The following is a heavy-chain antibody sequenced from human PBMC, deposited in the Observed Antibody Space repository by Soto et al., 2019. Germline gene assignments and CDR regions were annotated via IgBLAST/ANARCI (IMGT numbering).Heavy chain of an antibody. V-gene: IGHV1-3*01. CDR3: ARDQRNTIVGVIGYDAFDI. CDR2: INAGKGNT. J-gene: IGHJ3*02. Sequence: QVQLVQSGAEVKKPGASVKVSCKASGYSFTNNAIHWVRQAPGQRLEWMGWINAGKGNTKYSEKFLGRVTITRDTSASTAYMELSSLRSEDTAVYYCARDQRNTIVGVIGYDAFDIWGQGTMVTVSS. D-gene: IGHD3-3*01. CDR1: GYSFTNNA.